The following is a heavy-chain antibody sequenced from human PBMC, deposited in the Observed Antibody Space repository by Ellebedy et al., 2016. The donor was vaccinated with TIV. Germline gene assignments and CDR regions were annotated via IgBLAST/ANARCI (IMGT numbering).Heavy chain of an antibody. CDR3: ARSLLIFTFDKCYFDL. Sequence: SETLSLTCTVSGGSMTRSSSYWAWIRQPPGTGLEWIGSIYYSGTTYYNPSLKSRVTISVDTSKNQFSLKLSSVTAADTAVYYCARSLLIFTFDKCYFDLWGRGTLVTVSS. V-gene: IGHV4-39*01. D-gene: IGHD3/OR15-3a*01. J-gene: IGHJ2*01. CDR2: IYYSGTT. CDR1: GGSMTRSSSY.